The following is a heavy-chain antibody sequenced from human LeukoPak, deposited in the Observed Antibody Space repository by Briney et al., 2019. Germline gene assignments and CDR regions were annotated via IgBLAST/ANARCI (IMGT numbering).Heavy chain of an antibody. CDR1: GASISSCY. V-gene: IGHV4-59*03. J-gene: IGHJ4*02. D-gene: IGHD6-13*01. Sequence: SETLSLTCTVSGASISSCYWSWIRQPPGKGLEWIGYIYYRGSTNYNPSLKSRVTISVDTSKNQFSLRLSSVTAADTAVYYCATGPFPAAGTDHRFDYWGQGTLVTVSS. CDR2: IYYRGST. CDR3: ATGPFPAAGTDHRFDY.